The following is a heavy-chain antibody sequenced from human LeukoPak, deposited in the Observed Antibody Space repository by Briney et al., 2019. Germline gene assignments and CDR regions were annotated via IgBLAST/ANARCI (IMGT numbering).Heavy chain of an antibody. CDR1: GFTFSDYY. V-gene: IGHV3-11*04. D-gene: IGHD2-15*01. Sequence: GGSLRLSCAASGFTFSDYYMSWIRQAPGKGLEWVSYISSSGSTIYCADSVKGRFTISRDNAKNSLYLQMNSLRAEDTAVYYCARDGYCSGGSCYSGGTSPIDYWGQGTLVTVSS. J-gene: IGHJ4*02. CDR2: ISSSGSTI. CDR3: ARDGYCSGGSCYSGGTSPIDY.